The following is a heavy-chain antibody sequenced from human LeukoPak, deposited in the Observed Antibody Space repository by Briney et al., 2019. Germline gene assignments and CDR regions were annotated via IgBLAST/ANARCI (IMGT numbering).Heavy chain of an antibody. CDR1: GYTFTSYD. J-gene: IGHJ4*02. D-gene: IGHD3-10*01. V-gene: IGHV1-8*01. CDR2: MNPNSGNT. Sequence: GASVKVSCKASGYTFTSYDINWVRQATGQGLEWMGWMNPNSGNTGYAQKFQGRVTMTRNTSISTAYMELSSLRSEDTAVYYCARGGITMVRGVIRRIPYNYWGQGTLVTVSS. CDR3: ARGGITMVRGVIRRIPYNY.